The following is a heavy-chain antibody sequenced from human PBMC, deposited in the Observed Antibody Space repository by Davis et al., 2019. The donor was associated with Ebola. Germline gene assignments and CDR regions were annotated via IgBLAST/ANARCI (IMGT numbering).Heavy chain of an antibody. V-gene: IGHV3-74*01. CDR2: ISSDGSST. J-gene: IGHJ3*02. CDR3: AREMATTNDAFDI. CDR1: GFTFSSYW. D-gene: IGHD5-24*01. Sequence: GESLKISCAASGFTFSSYWMHWVRQAPGKGLVWVSRISSDGSSTSYADSVKGRFTISRDNAKNTLYLLKNSLRVEDTAVYYCAREMATTNDAFDIWGQGTMVSVSS.